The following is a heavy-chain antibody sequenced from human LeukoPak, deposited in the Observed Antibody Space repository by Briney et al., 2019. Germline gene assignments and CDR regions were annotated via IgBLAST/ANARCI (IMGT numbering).Heavy chain of an antibody. J-gene: IGHJ4*02. CDR2: ITDSGDNT. CDR3: AKGGRLSDY. Sequence: GGSLRLSCAASVLSYYTQAESWVRQAPGKGLEWVSMITDSGDNTYDADSVEGRFNISRDNSKNTLYLQMNSLRAEDTAVYYCAKGGRLSDYWGQGTLVTVSS. V-gene: IGHV3-23*01. D-gene: IGHD2/OR15-2a*01. CDR1: VLSYYTQA.